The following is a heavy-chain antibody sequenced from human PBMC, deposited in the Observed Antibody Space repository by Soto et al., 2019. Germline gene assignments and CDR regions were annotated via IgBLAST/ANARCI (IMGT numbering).Heavy chain of an antibody. D-gene: IGHD2-2*01. CDR3: AKDGVDQTATVTGGY. J-gene: IGHJ4*02. Sequence: QVHLVQSGPEVKKPGATVRVSCRASGYTFTNYGIGWVRQAPGQGLEWMGWINTYNGNTNYAQKFRGRLTMTTDTSKTTAYMELRSLKSDDTAMYYCAKDGVDQTATVTGGYWGQGTLVTVSS. V-gene: IGHV1-18*01. CDR1: GYTFTNYG. CDR2: INTYNGNT.